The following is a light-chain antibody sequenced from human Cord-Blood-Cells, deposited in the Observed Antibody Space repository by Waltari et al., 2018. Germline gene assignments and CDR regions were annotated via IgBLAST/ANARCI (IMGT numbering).Light chain of an antibody. CDR1: ALPKQY. CDR2: KDS. J-gene: IGLJ2*01. Sequence: SYELTQPPSVSVSPGQTARITCSGDALPKQYAYWYKQKPGQAPVLVIYKDSERPSGIPERCSASSSGTTVTLTISGVQAEDEADYYCQSADSSGTYVVFGGGTKLTVL. V-gene: IGLV3-25*03. CDR3: QSADSSGTYVV.